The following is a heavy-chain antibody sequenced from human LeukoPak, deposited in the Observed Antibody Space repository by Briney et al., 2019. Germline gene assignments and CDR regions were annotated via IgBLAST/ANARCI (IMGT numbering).Heavy chain of an antibody. V-gene: IGHV4-59*01. D-gene: IGHD6-6*01. J-gene: IGHJ4*02. CDR2: IYYSGST. CDR3: ARGVAARPLDY. CDR1: GGSISSYY. Sequence: SETLSLTCTLSGGSISSYYWSWIRQPPGKGLEWIGYIYYSGSTNYNPSLKSRVPISVDTSKNQFSLKLSSVTATDTAVYYCARGVAARPLDYWGQGTLVTVSS.